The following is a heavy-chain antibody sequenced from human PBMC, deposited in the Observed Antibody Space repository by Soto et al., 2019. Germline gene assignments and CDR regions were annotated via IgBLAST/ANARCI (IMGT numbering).Heavy chain of an antibody. J-gene: IGHJ5*01. CDR3: AKGWALLAAGTGLYPSLAPDT. V-gene: IGHV1-2*02. Sequence: ASVKVSCKASGNTFTGYYMPWVQQAPGQGLEWMGWINPNSGDTYLAQRFQGRVTMNRDTSIGTAYMELRGLTSDDTAEYYCAKGWALLAAGTGLYPSLAPDTWGQG. D-gene: IGHD6-19*01. CDR2: INPNSGDT. CDR1: GNTFTGYY.